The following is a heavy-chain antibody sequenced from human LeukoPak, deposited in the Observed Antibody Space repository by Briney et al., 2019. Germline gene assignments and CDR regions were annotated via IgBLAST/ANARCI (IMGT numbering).Heavy chain of an antibody. Sequence: ASVKVSCKASGYTFTGYYMNWVRQAPGQGLEWMGWINPNSGGTNYAQKFQGRVTMTRDTSISTAYMVLSRLRSDDTAVYYCARIYCSGGSCYPDYWGQGTLVTVSS. D-gene: IGHD2-15*01. CDR1: GYTFTGYY. CDR2: INPNSGGT. CDR3: ARIYCSGGSCYPDY. V-gene: IGHV1-2*02. J-gene: IGHJ4*02.